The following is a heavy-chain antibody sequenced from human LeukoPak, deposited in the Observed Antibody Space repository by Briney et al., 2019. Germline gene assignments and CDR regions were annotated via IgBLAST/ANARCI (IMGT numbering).Heavy chain of an antibody. Sequence: SETLSLTCAVYGGSFSGYYWSWIRQPPGKGLEWIGEINHSGSTNYNPSLKSRVTIPVDTSKNQFSLKLSSVTAADTAVYYCARGRRYQLLSLLDWFDPWGQGTLVTVSS. J-gene: IGHJ5*02. CDR1: GGSFSGYY. CDR2: INHSGST. CDR3: ARGRRYQLLSLLDWFDP. V-gene: IGHV4-34*01. D-gene: IGHD2-2*01.